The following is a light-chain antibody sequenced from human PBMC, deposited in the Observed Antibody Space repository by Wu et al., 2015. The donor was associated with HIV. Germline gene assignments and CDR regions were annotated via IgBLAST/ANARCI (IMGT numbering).Light chain of an antibody. V-gene: IGKV1-5*03. CDR2: KAS. CDR1: QNINTW. Sequence: DIQMTQSPSTLSASVGDRVTITCRASQNINTWLAWYQQKPGSAPKLLIYKASTLETGVPSRFSGSGSGTQFTFAINSLQPDDTATYYCQQYDNQFYFGGGTRVEIK. J-gene: IGKJ4*01. CDR3: QQYDNQFY.